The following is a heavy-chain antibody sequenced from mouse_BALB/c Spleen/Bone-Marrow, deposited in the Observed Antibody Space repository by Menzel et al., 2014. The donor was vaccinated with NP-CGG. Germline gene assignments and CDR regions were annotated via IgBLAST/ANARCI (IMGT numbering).Heavy chain of an antibody. V-gene: IGHV1S126*01. D-gene: IGHD6-1*01. CDR1: GNSFTSYW. CDR3: AREAGCYYAMDY. CDR2: IDPSDSET. Sequence: VQLQESGPQLVRPGASVKISCKASGNSFTSYWMHWVKQRPGQGLEWIGMIDPSDSETRLNQKFKDKATLTVDKSSSTAYMQLSSPTSEDSAVYYCAREAGCYYAMDYWGQGTSVTVSS. J-gene: IGHJ4*01.